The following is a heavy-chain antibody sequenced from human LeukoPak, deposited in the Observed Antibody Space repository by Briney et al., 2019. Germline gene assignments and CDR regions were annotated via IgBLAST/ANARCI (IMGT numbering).Heavy chain of an antibody. Sequence: GGSLRLSCAASGFTFSSYWMHWVRQAPGKGLVWVSRINGDGSSTNHADSVKGRFTVSRDNAKNTLYLQMNSLRVEDTAVYYCAREVTTVTTRWFDPWGQGTLVTVSS. CDR2: INGDGSST. V-gene: IGHV3-74*01. J-gene: IGHJ5*02. CDR3: AREVTTVTTRWFDP. CDR1: GFTFSSYW. D-gene: IGHD4-11*01.